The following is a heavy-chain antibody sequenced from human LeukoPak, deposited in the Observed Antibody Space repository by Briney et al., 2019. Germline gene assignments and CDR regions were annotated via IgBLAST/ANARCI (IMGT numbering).Heavy chain of an antibody. CDR1: GYTLTELS. D-gene: IGHD3-10*01. CDR3: ATAVRIERFAGIFDY. J-gene: IGHJ4*02. V-gene: IGHV1-24*01. CDR2: FDPEDGET. Sequence: ASVKVSRKVSGYTLTELSMHWVRQAPGKGLEWMGGFDPEDGETIYAQKFQGRVTMTEDTSTDTAYMELSSLRSEDTAVYYCATAVRIERFAGIFDYWGQGTLVTVSS.